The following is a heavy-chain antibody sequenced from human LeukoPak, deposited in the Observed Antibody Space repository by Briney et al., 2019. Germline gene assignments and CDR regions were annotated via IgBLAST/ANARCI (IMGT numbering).Heavy chain of an antibody. V-gene: IGHV3-48*01. Sequence: PGGSLRLSCAASGFNFNVYSMTWVRQAPGKGLEWPSYISSSGRTIYYADSVKGRFSISRDNAKNSLYLQMNSLRAEDTAVYYCARGEWSSSPFDYWGQGTLVTVSS. CDR2: ISSSGRTI. CDR1: GFNFNVYS. D-gene: IGHD6-6*01. CDR3: ARGEWSSSPFDY. J-gene: IGHJ4*02.